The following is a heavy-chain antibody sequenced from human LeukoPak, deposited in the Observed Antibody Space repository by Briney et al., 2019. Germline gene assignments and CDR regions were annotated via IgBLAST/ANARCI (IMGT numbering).Heavy chain of an antibody. CDR3: ATDDLTIFGVVLFF. CDR1: GYTLTELS. J-gene: IGHJ4*02. D-gene: IGHD3-3*01. V-gene: IGHV1-24*01. CDR2: FDPEDGET. Sequence: ASVKVSYKVSGYTLTELSMHWVRQAPGKGLEWMGGFDPEDGETIYAQKFQGRVTMTEDTSTDTAYMELSSLRSEDTAVYYCATDDLTIFGVVLFFWSQGTLVTVSS.